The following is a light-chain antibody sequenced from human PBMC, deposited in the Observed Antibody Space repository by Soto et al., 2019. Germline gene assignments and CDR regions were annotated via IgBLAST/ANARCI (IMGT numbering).Light chain of an antibody. CDR3: QQFGSSFIS. Sequence: EIVLPQSPGTLYLSPGERATLSCRASQSVSNNYLAWYQQKPGQAPRLLIYDTSARATGVPARFSVSVSGTDFTLSISRLEPEDFAVYFCQQFGSSFISFGQGTRLEI. CDR1: QSVSNNY. V-gene: IGKV3-20*01. J-gene: IGKJ5*01. CDR2: DTS.